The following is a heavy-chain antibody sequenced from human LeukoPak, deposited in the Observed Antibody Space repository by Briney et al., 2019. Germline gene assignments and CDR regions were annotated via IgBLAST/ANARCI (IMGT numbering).Heavy chain of an antibody. CDR3: ARLGVGAFYAFDI. V-gene: IGHV1-69*13. CDR1: GGTFSSYA. CDR2: IIPIFGTA. Sequence: ASVKVSCKASGGTFSSYAISWVRQAPGQGLEWMGGIIPIFGTANYAQKFQGRVTITADESTSTAYMELSSLRSEDTAVYYCARLGVGAFYAFDIWGQGTMVTVSS. D-gene: IGHD1-26*01. J-gene: IGHJ3*02.